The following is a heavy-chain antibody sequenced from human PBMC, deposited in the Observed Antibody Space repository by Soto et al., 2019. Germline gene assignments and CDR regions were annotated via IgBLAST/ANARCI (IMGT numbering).Heavy chain of an antibody. D-gene: IGHD2-2*02. Sequence: PSETLSLTCTVSGGSISSYYWSWIRQPPGKGLELIGYIYYSGSTNYNPSLKSRVTISVDTSKNQFSLKLSSVTAADTAVYYCASSDRAAIGFSFDPLGQGTLVTVSS. J-gene: IGHJ5*02. CDR1: GGSISSYY. CDR2: IYYSGST. CDR3: ASSDRAAIGFSFDP. V-gene: IGHV4-59*01.